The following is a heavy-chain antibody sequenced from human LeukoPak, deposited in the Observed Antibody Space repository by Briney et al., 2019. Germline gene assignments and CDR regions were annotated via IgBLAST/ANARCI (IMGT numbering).Heavy chain of an antibody. CDR3: ARGYYDILTGYPHLDH. D-gene: IGHD3-9*01. CDR2: IYYSGST. Sequence: PSETLSLTCTVSGGSISSYYWSWIRQPPGKGLEWIGYIYYSGSTNYNPSLKSRVTISVDTSKNQFSLKLSSVTAADTAVYYCARGYYDILTGYPHLDHWGQGTLVTVSS. CDR1: GGSISSYY. V-gene: IGHV4-59*01. J-gene: IGHJ5*02.